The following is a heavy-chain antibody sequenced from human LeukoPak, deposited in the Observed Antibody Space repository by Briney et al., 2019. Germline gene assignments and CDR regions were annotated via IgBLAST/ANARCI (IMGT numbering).Heavy chain of an antibody. CDR1: GFTFSSYA. CDR2: ISYDGSNK. CDR3: AREGYYYDSSGYYYGTQAADYFDY. Sequence: PGRSLRLSCAPSGFTFSSYAMHCLRQAPGKGLEWVAVISYDGSNKYYADSVKGRFTISRDNSKNTLYLQMNSLRAEDTAVYYCAREGYYYDSSGYYYGTQAADYFDYWGEGTLVTVSS. V-gene: IGHV3-30-3*01. J-gene: IGHJ4*02. D-gene: IGHD3-22*01.